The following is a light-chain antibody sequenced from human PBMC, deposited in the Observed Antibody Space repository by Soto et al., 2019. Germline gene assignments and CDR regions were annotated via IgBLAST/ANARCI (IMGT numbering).Light chain of an antibody. J-gene: IGKJ2*01. CDR1: QSISSY. CDR2: AVS. V-gene: IGKV1-39*01. Sequence: DIQMTQSPSSLSASVGDRVTITCRASQSISSYLYWYQQKPGKAPKLLIYAVSSLQSEVPSRFSGSESGTDFDLTICSRQTEDFATYYGHQSYSTPSMWAVGEGTKLVIK. CDR3: HQSYSTPSMWA.